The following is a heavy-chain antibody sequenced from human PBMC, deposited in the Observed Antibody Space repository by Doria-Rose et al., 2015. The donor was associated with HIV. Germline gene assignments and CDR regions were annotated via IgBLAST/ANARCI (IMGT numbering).Heavy chain of an antibody. CDR3: AKQAVNWFDP. V-gene: IGHV4-39*01. CDR1: GGSVASGTPY. J-gene: IGHJ5*02. D-gene: IGHD6-25*01. CDR2: IYYSGTT. Sequence: QVQLQESGPGLVKPSETLSLTCTVSGGSVASGTPYWDWIRRTPVKCLEWIGTIYYSGTTYYNPSLRGRVTITLHTSKNQYSLKLISVTAADTGVYYCAKQAVNWFDPWGQGTLVTVSS.